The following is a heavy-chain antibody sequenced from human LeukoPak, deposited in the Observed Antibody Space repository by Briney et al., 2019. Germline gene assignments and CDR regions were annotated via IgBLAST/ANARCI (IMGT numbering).Heavy chain of an antibody. CDR2: INHSGST. Sequence: SETLSLTCAVYGGSFSGYYWSWIRQPPGKGLEWIGEINHSGSTNYNPSLKSRVTISVDTSKNQFSLKLSSVTAADTAVYYCAKEDGEEYSSGWYKRNYFDNWGQGTRVTVSS. CDR1: GGSFSGYY. D-gene: IGHD6-19*01. CDR3: AKEDGEEYSSGWYKRNYFDN. V-gene: IGHV4-34*01. J-gene: IGHJ4*02.